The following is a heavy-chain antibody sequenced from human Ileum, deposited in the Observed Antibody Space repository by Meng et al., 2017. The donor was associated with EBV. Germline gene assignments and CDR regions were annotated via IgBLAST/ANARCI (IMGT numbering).Heavy chain of an antibody. CDR2: IKSTTDGGTT. CDR3: EGWRY. Sequence: EVELGESGGGWVKPGGSLRLSCAASGFTFSNAWMTWVRQAPGKGLEWVGRIKSTTDGGTTDYAAPVKGRFTISRDDSKNTLFLQMDSLKTEDTAVYYCEGWRYWGQGTLVTVSS. J-gene: IGHJ4*02. V-gene: IGHV3-15*01. CDR1: GFTFSNAW. D-gene: IGHD2-15*01.